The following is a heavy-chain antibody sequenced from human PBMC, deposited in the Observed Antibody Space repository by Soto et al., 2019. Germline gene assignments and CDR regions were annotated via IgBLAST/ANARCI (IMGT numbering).Heavy chain of an antibody. CDR1: GFTFSDYY. J-gene: IGHJ6*02. CDR2: ISSSGSTI. D-gene: IGHD6-6*01. Sequence: GGSLRLSCAGSGFTFSDYYMSWIRQAPGKGLEWVSYISSSGSTIYYADSVKGRFTISRDNAKNSLYLQMNSLRAEDTAVYYCARDSSSPFYYYYGMDVWGQGTTVTVSS. CDR3: ARDSSSPFYYYYGMDV. V-gene: IGHV3-11*01.